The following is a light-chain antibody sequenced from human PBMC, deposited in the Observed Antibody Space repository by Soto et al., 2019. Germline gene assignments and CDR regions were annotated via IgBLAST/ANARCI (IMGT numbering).Light chain of an antibody. V-gene: IGKV1-5*01. CDR3: QQYNSYWTWT. J-gene: IGKJ1*01. CDR1: QSIGSS. Sequence: DIQMTQSPSTLSASLGDRVTITFRSSQSIGSSLAWYQQKPGKAPNLLISDASSLESGVPSRFSGSGSGTEFTLTISSLQPDDFATYYCQQYNSYWTWTFGQGTKVDIK. CDR2: DAS.